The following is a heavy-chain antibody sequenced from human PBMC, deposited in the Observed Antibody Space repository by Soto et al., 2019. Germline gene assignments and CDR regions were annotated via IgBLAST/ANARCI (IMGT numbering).Heavy chain of an antibody. CDR3: ARVYSSFQGITSDNSYCGMDV. J-gene: IGHJ6*02. V-gene: IGHV1-69*06. CDR1: GYTFTVYL. D-gene: IGHD6-19*01. CDR2: IIPILVTA. Sequence: SVKVSCKASGYTFTVYLMHWVRQAPGQGLEWMGGIIPILVTANYAQKFQGRVTISADKSTSTEYIELRSLPSEDSAVCYCARVYSSFQGITSDNSYCGMDVWGQGTRVTVSS.